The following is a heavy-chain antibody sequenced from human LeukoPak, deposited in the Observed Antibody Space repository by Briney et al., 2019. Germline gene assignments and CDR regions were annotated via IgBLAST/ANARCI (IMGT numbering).Heavy chain of an antibody. CDR2: INHGGST. J-gene: IGHJ4*02. CDR3: ARGYYDSSGYGLVFLY. D-gene: IGHD3-22*01. CDR1: GGSFSGYY. V-gene: IGHV4-34*01. Sequence: SETLSLTCAVYGGSFSGYYWSWIRQPPGKGLEWIGEINHGGSTNYNPSLKSRVTISVDTSKNQFSLKLSSVTAADTAVYYCARGYYDSSGYGLVFLYWGQGTLVTVSS.